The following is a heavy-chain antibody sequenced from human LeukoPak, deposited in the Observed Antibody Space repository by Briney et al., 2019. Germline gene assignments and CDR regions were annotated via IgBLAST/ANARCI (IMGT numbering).Heavy chain of an antibody. CDR3: ARPPREAGADY. Sequence: PSETLSLTCTVSGGSISISTNFWAWIRQPPGKGLEWIGSISYSGSIYYNPSLQSRVTISLDTSKNQFSLRLRSVTAADSAVYYCARPPREAGADYWGQGTLVTVSS. V-gene: IGHV4-39*01. CDR1: GGSISISTNF. J-gene: IGHJ4*02. CDR2: ISYSGSI. D-gene: IGHD6-13*01.